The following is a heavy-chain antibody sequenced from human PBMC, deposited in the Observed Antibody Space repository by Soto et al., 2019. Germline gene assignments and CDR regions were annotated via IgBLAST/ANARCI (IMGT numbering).Heavy chain of an antibody. J-gene: IGHJ4*02. CDR1: GFTFSPYA. Sequence: PGGYLRLSCVASGFTFSPYAMNWVRQAPGKGLEWVSYIGSGNTIYYADSVKGRFTTSRDNAKNSLYLQMNSLRPEDTAVYSCARERDYYYSSCSWRDSDFDYWGQGTLVTGSS. V-gene: IGHV3-48*01. D-gene: IGHD3-22*01. CDR3: ARERDYYYSSCSWRDSDFDY. CDR2: IGSGNTI.